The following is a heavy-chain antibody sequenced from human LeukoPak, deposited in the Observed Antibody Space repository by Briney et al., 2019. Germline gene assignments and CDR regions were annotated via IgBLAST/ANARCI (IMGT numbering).Heavy chain of an antibody. CDR2: IYYSGST. J-gene: IGHJ4*02. V-gene: IGHV4-59*12. CDR1: GGSISSYY. CDR3: AREPVAMVPQDYYFDY. D-gene: IGHD5-18*01. Sequence: SETLSLTCTVSGGSISSYYWSWIRQPPGKGLEWIGYIYYSGSTNYNPSLKSRVTISVDTSKNQFSLKLSSVTAADTAVYYCAREPVAMVPQDYYFDYWGQGTLVTVSS.